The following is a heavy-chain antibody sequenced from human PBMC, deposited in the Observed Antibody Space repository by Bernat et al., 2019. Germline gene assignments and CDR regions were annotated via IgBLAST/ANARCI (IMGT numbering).Heavy chain of an antibody. D-gene: IGHD4-17*01. V-gene: IGHV3-33*01. Sequence: QVQLVESGGGVVQPGRSLRLSCAASGFIFSSYGMHWVRQAPGKGLEWVAVTWHDGSNKYYEDSVKGQFTISRDNSKNTLYLQMNSLRAEDTAVYYCARDVGATVERYMDVWGKGTTVTVSS. CDR1: GFIFSSYG. CDR2: TWHDGSNK. CDR3: ARDVGATVERYMDV. J-gene: IGHJ6*03.